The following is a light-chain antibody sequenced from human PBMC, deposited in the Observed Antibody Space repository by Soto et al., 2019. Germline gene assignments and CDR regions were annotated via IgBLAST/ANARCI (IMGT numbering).Light chain of an antibody. CDR2: NSN. V-gene: IGLV1-44*01. CDR1: SSNIGSNT. J-gene: IGLJ3*02. Sequence: QSVLTQPPSASGTPGQRVTISCSGRSSNIGSNTVNWYQQLPGTTPKLLIYNSNQRPSGVPDRFSGSKSGTSASLAISGLQSEDEADYYCAVWDDSLNGWVFGGGTKLTVL. CDR3: AVWDDSLNGWV.